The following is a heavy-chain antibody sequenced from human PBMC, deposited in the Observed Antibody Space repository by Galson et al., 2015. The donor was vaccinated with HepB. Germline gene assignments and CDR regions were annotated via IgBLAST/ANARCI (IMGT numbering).Heavy chain of an antibody. J-gene: IGHJ4*02. D-gene: IGHD3-22*01. CDR2: LSGSGAST. Sequence: SLRLSCAASGFTFRSYAMNWVRQAPGKGLEWVSGLSGSGASTYYADSVKGRFIISRDNSKNTLYLQMSSLRAEDTALYYCARDRALGNDYDSSRTDYWGQGTLVTVSS. CDR3: ARDRALGNDYDSSRTDY. V-gene: IGHV3-23*01. CDR1: GFTFRSYA.